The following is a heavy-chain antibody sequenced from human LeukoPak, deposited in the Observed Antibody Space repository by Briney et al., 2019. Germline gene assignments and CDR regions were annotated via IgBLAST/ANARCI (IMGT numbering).Heavy chain of an antibody. D-gene: IGHD2-15*01. J-gene: IGHJ6*02. CDR3: AKRVVAATPRYYYYGMDV. V-gene: IGHV3-30*18. CDR2: ISYDGSNK. Sequence: PGGSLRLSCAASGFTFSSYGMHWVRQAAGKGLEWVAVISYDGSNKYYADSVKGRFTISRDNSNNTLYLQMNSLRAEDTAVYYCAKRVVAATPRYYYYGMDVWGQGTTVTVSS. CDR1: GFTFSSYG.